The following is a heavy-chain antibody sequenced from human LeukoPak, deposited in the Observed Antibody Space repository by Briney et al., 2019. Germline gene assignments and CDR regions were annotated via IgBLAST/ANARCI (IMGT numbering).Heavy chain of an antibody. CDR1: GGSFSGYY. J-gene: IGHJ4*02. Sequence: PSETLSLTCAVYGGSFSGYYWSWIRQPPGKGLEWIGEINHSGSTNYNPSLKSRVTKSVDTSKNQFSLKLSSVTAADTAVYYCARGRGYCSSTSCYRHNKSPYDYWGQGTLVTVSS. CDR2: INHSGST. CDR3: ARGRGYCSSTSCYRHNKSPYDY. V-gene: IGHV4-34*01. D-gene: IGHD2-2*01.